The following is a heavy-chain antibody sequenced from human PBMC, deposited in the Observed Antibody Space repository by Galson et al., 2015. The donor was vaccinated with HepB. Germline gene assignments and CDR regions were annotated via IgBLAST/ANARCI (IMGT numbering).Heavy chain of an antibody. D-gene: IGHD5-12*01. CDR3: ASMATGYYYGMDV. CDR2: IIPFFGTA. V-gene: IGHV1-69*06. CDR1: GGTFSSYA. J-gene: IGHJ6*02. Sequence: SVKVSCKASGGTFSSYAISWVRQAPGQELEWMGGIIPFFGTANYAQKFQGRVTITADKTTSTAYMELSSLRSEDTAVYYCASMATGYYYGMDVWGQGTTVTVSS.